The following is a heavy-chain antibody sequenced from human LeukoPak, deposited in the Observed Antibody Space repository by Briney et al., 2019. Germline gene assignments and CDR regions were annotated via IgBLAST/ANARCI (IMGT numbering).Heavy chain of an antibody. V-gene: IGHV3-23*01. Sequence: PGGSLRLSCAASGFTFSSYAMSWVRQAPGKGLEWVSVFSGAGSSTNYADSVKGRFTISRDNSKNTLYLQMNSLRVEDTAVYYCATHHDYSNSNYFDFWGPGTLVTVSS. D-gene: IGHD4-11*01. J-gene: IGHJ4*02. CDR1: GFTFSSYA. CDR3: ATHHDYSNSNYFDF. CDR2: FSGAGSST.